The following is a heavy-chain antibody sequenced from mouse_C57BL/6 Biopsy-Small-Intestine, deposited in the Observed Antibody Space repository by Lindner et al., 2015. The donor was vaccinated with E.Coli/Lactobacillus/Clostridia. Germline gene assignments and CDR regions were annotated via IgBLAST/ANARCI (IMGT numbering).Heavy chain of an antibody. CDR2: IIPMLDVA. Sequence: SVKVSCKASGDSFRTYTLNWVRQAPGQGLEWMGRIIPMLDVAHYAQKFQDRVTITADKSTNTAYMELKNLRSEDTAVYFCARVAMRDHDSSAHRDAFDSWGQGTTVTVSS. V-gene: IGHV1-53*01. CDR1: GDSFRTYT. CDR3: ARVAMRDHDSSAHRDAFDS. J-gene: IGHJ1*01. D-gene: IGHD1-1*01.